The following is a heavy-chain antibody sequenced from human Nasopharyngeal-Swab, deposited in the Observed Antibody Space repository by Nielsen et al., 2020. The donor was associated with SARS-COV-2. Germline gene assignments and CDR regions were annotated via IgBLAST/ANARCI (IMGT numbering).Heavy chain of an antibody. V-gene: IGHV4-34*01. CDR3: ARGRRQVNMILVVIGFSYYFDS. D-gene: IGHD3-22*01. CDR2: INHSGNT. Sequence: WIRQPPGKGLEWIGEINHSGNTKYNPSLKSRVAISVDTSKNQFSLRLSSVTAADTAMYYCARGRRQVNMILVVIGFSYYFDSWGRGTLVTVSS. J-gene: IGHJ4*02.